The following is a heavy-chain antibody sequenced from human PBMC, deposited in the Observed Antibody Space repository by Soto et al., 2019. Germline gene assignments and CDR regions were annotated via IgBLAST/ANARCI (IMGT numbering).Heavy chain of an antibody. J-gene: IGHJ1*01. CDR3: AKGVVAATTYFQH. Sequence: GGSLRLSCAASGFTFSSYGMHWVRQAPGKGLEWVAVISYDGSDKYYADSVKGRFTISRDNSNNTLYLQMDSLRAEDTAVYYCAKGVVAATTYFQHWGQGTLVTVSS. CDR1: GFTFSSYG. V-gene: IGHV3-30*18. CDR2: ISYDGSDK. D-gene: IGHD2-15*01.